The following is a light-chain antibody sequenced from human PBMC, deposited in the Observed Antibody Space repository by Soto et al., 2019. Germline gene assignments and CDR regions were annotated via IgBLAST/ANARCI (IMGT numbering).Light chain of an antibody. Sequence: QSVLAQPSSVSGSPGQSIAISCTGTSSDVGGYNYVSWYQQHPGKAPKLLISEVSIRPSGVSDRFSGSKSGNTASLTISGLQTEDEADYYCSSFTSASPFVFGRGTKVTVL. CDR2: EVS. J-gene: IGLJ1*01. CDR1: SSDVGGYNY. V-gene: IGLV2-14*01. CDR3: SSFTSASPFV.